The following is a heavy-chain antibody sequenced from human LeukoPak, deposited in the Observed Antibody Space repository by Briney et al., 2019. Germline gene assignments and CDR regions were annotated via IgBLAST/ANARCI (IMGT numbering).Heavy chain of an antibody. V-gene: IGHV1-2*02. J-gene: IGHJ4*02. CDR1: GYTFTGYY. Sequence: ASVKVSCKSSGYTFTGYYMHWVRQAPGQGLEWVGWINPSSGVTDFAQKFQGRVTMTRDTSISTAYMELSRLTSDDTAVYYCARDFQTEAPDYWGQGTLVTVSS. CDR3: ARDFQTEAPDY. CDR2: INPSSGVT. D-gene: IGHD2/OR15-2a*01.